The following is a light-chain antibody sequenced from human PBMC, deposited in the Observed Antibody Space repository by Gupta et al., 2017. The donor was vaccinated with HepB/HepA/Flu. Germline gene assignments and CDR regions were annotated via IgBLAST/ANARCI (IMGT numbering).Light chain of an antibody. Sequence: DIQMTQSPSSLSASVGDRVTITCRASQSISSYLNWYQQKPGKAPKLLIYAASSWQGGVQSRFSGSGYGKDVTITTISRQQEDFAAYYCQQSDSNPPFTFGHGTKVDIK. CDR2: AAS. CDR3: QQSDSNPPFT. CDR1: QSISSY. V-gene: IGKV1-39*01. J-gene: IGKJ3*01.